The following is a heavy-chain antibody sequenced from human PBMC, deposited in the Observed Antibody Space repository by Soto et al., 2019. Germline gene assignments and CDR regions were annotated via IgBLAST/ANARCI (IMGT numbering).Heavy chain of an antibody. D-gene: IGHD2-15*01. CDR3: ARDVVTARVGAFDS. Sequence: ASVKVSCKASGGTFSSYAISWVRQDPGQGLAWMGGIIPIFGTANYAQKFQGRVTITADESTCPAYMELRRVSSEDTAVYNCARDVVTARVGAFDSWGQGTIVTV. V-gene: IGHV1-69*13. CDR2: IIPIFGTA. J-gene: IGHJ3*02. CDR1: GGTFSSYA.